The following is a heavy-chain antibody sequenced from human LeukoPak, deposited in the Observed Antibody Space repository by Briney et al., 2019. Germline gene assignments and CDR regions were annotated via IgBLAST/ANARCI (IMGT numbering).Heavy chain of an antibody. J-gene: IGHJ4*02. Sequence: SETLSLTCTVSGVSISGSSYYFWGWIRQTPGKGLEWIGSIYYSGITYYTPSLKSRLTISVDTSRNQFSLKLSSVSAADTAVYYCARYSGMDYSAGTYSNSWGQGTRVTVSS. CDR1: GVSISGSSYY. D-gene: IGHD4/OR15-4a*01. V-gene: IGHV4-39*01. CDR2: IYYSGIT. CDR3: ARYSGMDYSAGTYSNS.